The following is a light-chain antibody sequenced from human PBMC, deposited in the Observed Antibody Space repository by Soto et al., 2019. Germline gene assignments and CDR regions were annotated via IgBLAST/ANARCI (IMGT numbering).Light chain of an antibody. J-gene: IGKJ2*01. CDR3: QQYGGSPYT. CDR2: GAS. V-gene: IGKV3-20*01. CDR1: QSVRSNY. Sequence: EIVLTQSPGTLSLSPGERATLSCRASQSVRSNYLAWYQRKPGQAPRLLIYGASTRATGIPDRFSGTGSGKDFTLTISRLEPEDFAVYYCQQYGGSPYTFGQGTKLEIK.